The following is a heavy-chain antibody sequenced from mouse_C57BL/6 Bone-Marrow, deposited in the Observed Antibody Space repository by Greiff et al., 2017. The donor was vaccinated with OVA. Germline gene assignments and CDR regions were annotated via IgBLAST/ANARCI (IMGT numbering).Heavy chain of an antibody. CDR1: GYTFTSYW. V-gene: IGHV1-69*01. CDR3: ARDYGSSYGYWYFDV. J-gene: IGHJ1*03. Sequence: QVQLQQPGAELVMPGASVKLSCKASGYTFTSYWMHWVKQRPGQGLEWIGELDPSDSYTNYNQKFKGKSTLTVDKSSSTAYMQLSSLTSEDSAVYYCARDYGSSYGYWYFDVWGTGTTVTVSS. D-gene: IGHD1-1*01. CDR2: LDPSDSYT.